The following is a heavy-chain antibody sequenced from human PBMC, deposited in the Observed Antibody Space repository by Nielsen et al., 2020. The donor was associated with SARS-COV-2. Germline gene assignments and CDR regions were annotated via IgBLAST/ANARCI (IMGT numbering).Heavy chain of an antibody. CDR1: GYTFSDYY. J-gene: IGHJ4*02. CDR3: VRVRDDGHYYDTGPFDD. CDR2: INSDGSRS. Sequence: GGSLRLSCEGSGYTFSDYYMNWVRQAPGKGLMWVARINSDGSRSAYADAVKGRLIMSRDNARDTLSLQMNSLSVEDTAVYYCVRVRDDGHYYDTGPFDDWGQGALVTVSS. V-gene: IGHV3-74*01. D-gene: IGHD3-22*01.